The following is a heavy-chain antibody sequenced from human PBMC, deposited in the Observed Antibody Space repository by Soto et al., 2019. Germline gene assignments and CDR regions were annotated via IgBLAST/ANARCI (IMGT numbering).Heavy chain of an antibody. V-gene: IGHV1-18*01. CDR1: GYTFTTSG. CDR2: ISTYNGDT. Sequence: QVQLVQSGPEVRKPGASVKVSCEASGYTFTTSGISWVRQVPGQGLEWMGWISTYNGDTNSAQNFQGRVLMTADTSTAPAYMEGRRLKSVDAPVYCCGGRGSWPYSSCIPDVWAKG. CDR3: GGRGSWPYSSCIPDV. J-gene: IGHJ6*03. D-gene: IGHD6-13*01.